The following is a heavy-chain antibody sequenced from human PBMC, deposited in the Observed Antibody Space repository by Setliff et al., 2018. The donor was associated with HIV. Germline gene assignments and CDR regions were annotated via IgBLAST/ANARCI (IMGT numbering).Heavy chain of an antibody. Sequence: SETLSLTCTVSGYSISSGYYWGWIRQPPGKGLEWIGSIYHSGSTYYNPSLKSRVTISVDTSKNQFSLKLSSVTAADTAVYYCARDINDYVSGRLTYLDTWGQGALVTVSS. CDR2: IYHSGST. J-gene: IGHJ4*01. V-gene: IGHV4-38-2*02. CDR1: GYSISSGYY. CDR3: ARDINDYVSGRLTYLDT. D-gene: IGHD3-16*01.